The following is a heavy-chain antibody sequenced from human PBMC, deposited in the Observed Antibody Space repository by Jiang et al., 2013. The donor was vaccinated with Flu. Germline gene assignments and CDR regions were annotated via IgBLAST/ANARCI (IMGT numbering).Heavy chain of an antibody. J-gene: IGHJ4*02. CDR1: GGSISSYY. CDR3: ARSSVSGTTFDY. V-gene: IGHV4-59*01. D-gene: IGHD1-7*01. Sequence: PGLVKPSETLSLTCTVSGGSISSYYWSWIRQPPGKGLEWIGYIYYSASTNYNPSLKSRVTISVDTSKNQFSLKLSSVTAADTAVYYCARSSVSGTTFDYWGQGTLVTVSS. CDR2: IYYSAST.